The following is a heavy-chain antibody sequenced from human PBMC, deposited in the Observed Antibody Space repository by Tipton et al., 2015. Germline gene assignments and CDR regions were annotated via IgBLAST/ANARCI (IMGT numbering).Heavy chain of an antibody. Sequence: TLSLTCTVSGGSISNSNYYWGWIRQPPGKGLEWIGSLSYSAITDYNPPLRSRLTISVDTSKNQFSLRLCSVTAADTAVYYCARSLFPETAGLENWFDPWGQGTLVTVSS. V-gene: IGHV4-39*01. D-gene: IGHD6-13*01. J-gene: IGHJ5*02. CDR3: ARSLFPETAGLENWFDP. CDR1: GGSISNSNYY. CDR2: LSYSAIT.